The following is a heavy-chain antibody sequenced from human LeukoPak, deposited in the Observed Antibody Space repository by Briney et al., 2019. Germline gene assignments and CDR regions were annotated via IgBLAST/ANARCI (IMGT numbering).Heavy chain of an antibody. J-gene: IGHJ6*03. CDR3: ARVHGDYGSYYYYYYMDV. D-gene: IGHD4-17*01. V-gene: IGHV4-4*07. CDR1: GGSISSYY. Sequence: SETLSLTCTVSGGSISSYYWNWIRQSAGKGLEWIGRIYTSGSTNYNPSLKSRVTMSVDTSKNQFSLKLSSVTAADTAVYYCARVHGDYGSYYYYYYMDVWGKGTTVTVSS. CDR2: IYTSGST.